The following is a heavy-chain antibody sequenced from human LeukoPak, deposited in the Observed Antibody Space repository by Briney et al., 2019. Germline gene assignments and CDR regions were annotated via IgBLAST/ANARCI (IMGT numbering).Heavy chain of an antibody. J-gene: IGHJ4*02. CDR2: FDPDDGET. CDR1: GYTLTELP. CDR3: ATGTSGSYYVGIVRPIDY. V-gene: IGHV1-24*01. D-gene: IGHD1-26*01. Sequence: ASVKVSCKVSGYTLTELPIHWVRQATGKGLEWMGGFDPDDGETVYAQMFQGRVTMTEDTSSDTASMELSSLRSEDTAVYYCATGTSGSYYVGIVRPIDYWGQGTLVTVSS.